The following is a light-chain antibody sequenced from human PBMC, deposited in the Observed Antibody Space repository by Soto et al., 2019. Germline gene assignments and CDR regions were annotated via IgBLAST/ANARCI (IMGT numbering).Light chain of an antibody. J-gene: IGLJ1*01. V-gene: IGLV2-23*02. CDR2: EVT. CDR1: SSDVENYKL. CDR3: CSSVGSYV. Sequence: SVLNQPASVSGSPGQSVTLSCTATSSDVENYKLVSWYQQHPGKAPKLIIYEVTKRPSGVSNRFSGSKSANTASLTISGLQPEDEADYYCCSSVGSYVFGTGTKLTVL.